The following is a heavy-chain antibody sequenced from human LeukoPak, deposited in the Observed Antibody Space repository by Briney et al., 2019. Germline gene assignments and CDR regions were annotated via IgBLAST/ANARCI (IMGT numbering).Heavy chain of an antibody. CDR3: ARDQGPMVLDAFDI. Sequence: GGSLRLSCAASGFTFSSYGMHWVRQAPGKGLEWVAVIWYDGSNKYYADSVKGRFTISRDNSKNTLYLQMNSLRAEDTAVYYCARDQGPMVLDAFDIWGQGTMVTVSS. D-gene: IGHD2-8*01. J-gene: IGHJ3*02. CDR2: IWYDGSNK. CDR1: GFTFSSYG. V-gene: IGHV3-33*01.